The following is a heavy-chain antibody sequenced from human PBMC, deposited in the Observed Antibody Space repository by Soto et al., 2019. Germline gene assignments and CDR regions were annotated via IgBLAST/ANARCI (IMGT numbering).Heavy chain of an antibody. V-gene: IGHV4-59*01. Sequence: PSETLSLTCTVSGGSISSYYWSWIRQPPGKGLEWIGYIYYSGSTNYNPSLKSRVTISVDTSKSQFSLKLSSVTAADTAVYYCAGGSNSEVTNFDYWGQGTLVTVSS. CDR3: AGGSNSEVTNFDY. CDR2: IYYSGST. D-gene: IGHD3-16*01. CDR1: GGSISSYY. J-gene: IGHJ4*02.